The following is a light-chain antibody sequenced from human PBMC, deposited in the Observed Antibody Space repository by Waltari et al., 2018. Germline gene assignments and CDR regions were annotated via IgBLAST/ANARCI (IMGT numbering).Light chain of an antibody. Sequence: SYELTQPPSVSVSPGQTARTTSSGDASSKKYAYWYQQKSGQAPVLVIYEDIKRPTGMPQIYSGSSSGTTATLTISGTHVDDEADYYCCSTDFGGHDRVFGGGTKLTIL. V-gene: IGLV3-10*01. CDR1: ASSKKY. CDR3: CSTDFGGHDRV. J-gene: IGLJ3*02. CDR2: EDI.